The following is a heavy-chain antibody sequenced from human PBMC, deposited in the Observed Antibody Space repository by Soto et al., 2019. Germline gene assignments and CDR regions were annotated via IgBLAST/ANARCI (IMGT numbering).Heavy chain of an antibody. CDR2: ISGGGGGT. V-gene: IGHV3-23*01. CDR1: GFTLSSYA. CDR3: AKIPPGYSYGYFYFDY. Sequence: EVQLLESGGGLVQPGGSLRLSCAASGFTLSSYAMSWVRQAPGKGLEWVSAISGGGGGTYYADSVKGRFTISRDNSRNPLPLQMSSLRAEDTAVYYCAKIPPGYSYGYFYFDYWGQGTLVTVSS. D-gene: IGHD5-18*01. J-gene: IGHJ4*02.